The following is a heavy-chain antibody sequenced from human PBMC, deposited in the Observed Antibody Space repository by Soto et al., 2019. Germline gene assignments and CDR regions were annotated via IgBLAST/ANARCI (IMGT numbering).Heavy chain of an antibody. V-gene: IGHV1-69*01. Sequence: QVQLVQSGAEVKKPGSSVKVSCKASGGTFSSYAISWVRQAPGQGLEWMGGIIPIFGTANYAQKFQGRVTSTADESTITAYMELSTLRSEDTAVYCCARENSGSYWSGWFDPWGQGTLVTVPS. J-gene: IGHJ5*02. CDR3: ARENSGSYWSGWFDP. CDR1: GGTFSSYA. D-gene: IGHD1-26*01. CDR2: IIPIFGTA.